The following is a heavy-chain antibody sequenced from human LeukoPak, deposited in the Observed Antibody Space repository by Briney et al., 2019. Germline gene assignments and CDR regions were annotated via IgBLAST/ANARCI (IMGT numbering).Heavy chain of an antibody. J-gene: IGHJ4*02. D-gene: IGHD5-18*01. CDR3: AREADTAEFDY. CDR1: GGSFSGYY. V-gene: IGHV4-34*01. Sequence: ASETLSLTCAVYGGSFSGYYWSWIRQPPGKGLEWIGEINHSGSTNYNPSLKSRVTISVDTSKNQFSLQLNSVTPEDTAVYYCAREADTAEFDYWGQGTLVTVSS. CDR2: INHSGST.